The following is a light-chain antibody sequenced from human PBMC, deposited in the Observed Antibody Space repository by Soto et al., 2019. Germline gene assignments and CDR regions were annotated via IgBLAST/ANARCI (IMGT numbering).Light chain of an antibody. CDR2: GAS. J-gene: IGKJ2*01. CDR1: QSVSSN. Sequence: EIVMTQSPATLSVSPGERATLSCRASQSVSSNLAWYQQKPGQAPMLLIYGASTRATGIPARFSGSGSGTDFTLTVSSLQSEDFAVYYCQQYNNWPPYTFGPGTKLEIK. V-gene: IGKV3-15*01. CDR3: QQYNNWPPYT.